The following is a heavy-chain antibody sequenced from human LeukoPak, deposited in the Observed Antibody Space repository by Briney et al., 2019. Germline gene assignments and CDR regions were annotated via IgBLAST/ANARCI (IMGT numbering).Heavy chain of an antibody. CDR1: GLTFDDYA. V-gene: IGHV3-43*02. Sequence: PGGPLRLSCAASGLTFDDYAMHWVRQAPGKGLEWVSLISGDGGSTYYADSVKGRFTISRDNSKNSLYLLIISLRTVDPALYYCAKHILGQQWLVLPPSDPCGQGTLVTVSS. J-gene: IGHJ5*02. CDR3: AKHILGQQWLVLPPSDP. CDR2: ISGDGGST. D-gene: IGHD6-19*01.